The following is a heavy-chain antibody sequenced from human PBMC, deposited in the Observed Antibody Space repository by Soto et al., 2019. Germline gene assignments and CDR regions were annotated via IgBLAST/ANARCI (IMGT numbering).Heavy chain of an antibody. CDR3: ARGYSAVGAY. CDR2: INHSGST. Sequence: QVQLKQWGAGLLKPSETLSLTCAVFGGSLSGYYWSWIRQPPGKGLEWIGEINHSGSTNYNPSLKSRVTISADTSKNEFSLKLSSVTAADTAVYYCARGYSAVGAYWGQGTLVTVSS. CDR1: GGSLSGYY. J-gene: IGHJ4*02. D-gene: IGHD2-21*01. V-gene: IGHV4-34*01.